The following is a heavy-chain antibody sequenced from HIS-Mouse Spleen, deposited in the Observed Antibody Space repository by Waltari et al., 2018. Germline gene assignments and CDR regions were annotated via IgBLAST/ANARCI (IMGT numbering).Heavy chain of an antibody. J-gene: IGHJ3*02. Sequence: QVQLVESGGGVVQPGRSLRLSCAASGFTFSSYAMHWVRQAPGKGLEWVEVISYDGSNKYYADSVKGRFTISRDNSKNTLYLQMNSLRAEDTAVYYCARVNGIAVAGTDAFDIWGQGTMVTVSS. D-gene: IGHD6-19*01. V-gene: IGHV3-30-3*01. CDR3: ARVNGIAVAGTDAFDI. CDR1: GFTFSSYA. CDR2: ISYDGSNK.